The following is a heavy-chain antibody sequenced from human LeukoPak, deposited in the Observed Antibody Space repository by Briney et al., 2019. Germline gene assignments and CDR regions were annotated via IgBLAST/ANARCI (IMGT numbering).Heavy chain of an antibody. D-gene: IGHD3-22*01. Sequence: SETLSLTCTVSGGSISSGDYYWSWIRQPPGTGLEWVGYIYYSGSTYYNPSLKSRVTISVDTSKNQFSLKLSSVTAADTAVYYCARVRSSGYYYPNWFDPWGQGTLVTASS. V-gene: IGHV4-30-4*08. CDR3: ARVRSSGYYYPNWFDP. CDR1: GGSISSGDYY. CDR2: IYYSGST. J-gene: IGHJ5*02.